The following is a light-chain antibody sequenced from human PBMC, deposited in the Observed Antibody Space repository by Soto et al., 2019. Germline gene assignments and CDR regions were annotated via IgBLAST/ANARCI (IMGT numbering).Light chain of an antibody. Sequence: DIAMTQSPSSLYASGEDRVTISCQASQEISKYLNWYQQHPGKAPRLQIYDASSVDAGVPSRFSGRGSGTGFTFTIESLQPEDLATYFCQQLNTIPTAFDQPTQLDIK. V-gene: IGKV1-33*01. CDR2: DAS. CDR3: QQLNTIPTA. CDR1: QEISKY. J-gene: IGKJ2*01.